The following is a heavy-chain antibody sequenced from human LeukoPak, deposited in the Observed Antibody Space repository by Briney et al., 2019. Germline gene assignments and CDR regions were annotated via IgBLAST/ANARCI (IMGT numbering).Heavy chain of an antibody. Sequence: GGSLRLSCAASGFSFSNYAMSWVRQAPGKGLEWVSAFSGSGGSTYYADSVKGRFTISRDNSKNTLYLQMNSLRAEDTAVYYCAKDVGYCSSTTCYKPFDYWGQGTLVTVSS. D-gene: IGHD2-2*02. CDR1: GFSFSNYA. CDR3: AKDVGYCSSTTCYKPFDY. V-gene: IGHV3-23*01. J-gene: IGHJ4*02. CDR2: FSGSGGST.